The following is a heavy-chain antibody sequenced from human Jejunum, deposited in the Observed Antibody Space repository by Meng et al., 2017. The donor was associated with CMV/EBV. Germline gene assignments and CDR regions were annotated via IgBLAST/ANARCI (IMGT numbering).Heavy chain of an antibody. Sequence: QGHLLQSGAGVKKPGALVRVSCKASGYTFGSYGICWVRQAPGQGLEWMGWFVNYVDTYPAPKFQGRVTMTTDTHTNTAFMELRSLTSDDTAVYYCASGTPGRSYCDYWGQGTLVTVSS. CDR1: GYTFGSYG. D-gene: IGHD2-15*01. J-gene: IGHJ4*02. V-gene: IGHV1-18*01. CDR3: ASGTPGRSYCDY. CDR2: FVNYVDT.